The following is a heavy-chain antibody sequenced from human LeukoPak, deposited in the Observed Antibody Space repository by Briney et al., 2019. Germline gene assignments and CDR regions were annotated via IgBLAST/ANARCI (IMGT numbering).Heavy chain of an antibody. CDR2: IYYSGSST. CDR3: ARQGHKLTLVDYYGMDV. CDR1: GGSLNSDY. J-gene: IGHJ6*02. Sequence: SETLSLTCSVSGGSLNSDYWSWVRQPPGKGLEWIGYIYYSGSSTNYNPSLKSRVTISVDRSKNQFSLKLNSVTAADTAVYYCARQGHKLTLVDYYGMDVWGQGTTVTVSS. V-gene: IGHV4-59*08. D-gene: IGHD1-26*01.